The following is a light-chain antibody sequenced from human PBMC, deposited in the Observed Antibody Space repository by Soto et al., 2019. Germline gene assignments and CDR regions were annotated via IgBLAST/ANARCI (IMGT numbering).Light chain of an antibody. V-gene: IGKV3-15*01. CDR2: GAS. J-gene: IGKJ1*01. CDR1: QSISDT. Sequence: EIVMTQSPATLSVSPGGRATLSCRASQSISDTLAWYQQKPGQAPRLLIHGASTRAPGFPARFSGSGSGTEFTLTISSLQSDDLAVYYCQQYNNWPRTFGQGTKV. CDR3: QQYNNWPRT.